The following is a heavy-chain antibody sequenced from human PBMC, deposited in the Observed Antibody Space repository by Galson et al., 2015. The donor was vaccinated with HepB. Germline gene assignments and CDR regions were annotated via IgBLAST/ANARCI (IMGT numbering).Heavy chain of an antibody. CDR3: ARGYNSGYVDY. CDR1: GFTFSDYY. V-gene: IGHV3-11*06. D-gene: IGHD5-18*01. CDR2: ISSSSSYR. J-gene: IGHJ4*02. Sequence: SLRLSCAASGFTFSDYYMSWIRQAPGKGLEWVSYISSSSSYRNYADSVTGRFTISRDDAKNSLYLHMSSLRAEDTAVYFCARGYNSGYVDYWGQGTLVTVSS.